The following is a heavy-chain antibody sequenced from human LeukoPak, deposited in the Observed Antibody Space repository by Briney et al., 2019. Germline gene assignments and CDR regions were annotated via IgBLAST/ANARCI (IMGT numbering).Heavy chain of an antibody. V-gene: IGHV3-23*01. CDR2: ISGSGGTT. J-gene: IGHJ6*02. CDR1: GFTFSDYH. CDR3: AKDYYGSGSYYGCLDV. Sequence: GGSLRLSRAASGFTFSDYHMNWIRQAPGKGLEWVSAISGSGGTTYYVDSVKGRFTISRDNSKNTLYLQMNSLRAEDTAVYYCAKDYYGSGSYYGCLDVWGQGTTVTVSS. D-gene: IGHD3-10*01.